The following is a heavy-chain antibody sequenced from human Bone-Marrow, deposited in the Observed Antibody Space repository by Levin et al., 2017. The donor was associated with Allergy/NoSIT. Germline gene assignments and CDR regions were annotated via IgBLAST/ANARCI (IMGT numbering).Heavy chain of an antibody. V-gene: IGHV3-23*01. CDR3: AKADTTAPSSTRRPIAVAGTDFDY. CDR2: ISGSGGST. Sequence: AGGSLRLSCAASGFTFSSYAMSWVRQAPGKGLEWVSAISGSGGSTYYADSVKGRFTISRDNSKNTLYLQMNSLSAEDTAVYYCAKADTTAPSSTRRPIAVAGTDFDYWGQGTLVTVSS. J-gene: IGHJ4*02. D-gene: IGHD6-19*01. CDR1: GFTFSSYA.